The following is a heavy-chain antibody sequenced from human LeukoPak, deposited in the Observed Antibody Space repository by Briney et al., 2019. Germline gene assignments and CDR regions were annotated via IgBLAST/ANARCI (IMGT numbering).Heavy chain of an antibody. J-gene: IGHJ4*02. CDR3: AKDRGAYYYDSSGFDY. CDR2: ISGSGGST. V-gene: IGHV3-23*01. CDR1: QFTFSSYA. D-gene: IGHD3-22*01. Sequence: PGGSLRLSCVASQFTFSSYAMTWIRQAPGKGLEWVSAISGSGGSTYYADSVKGRFTISRDNSKNTLYLQMNSLRAEDTAVYYCAKDRGAYYYDSSGFDYWGQGTLVTVSS.